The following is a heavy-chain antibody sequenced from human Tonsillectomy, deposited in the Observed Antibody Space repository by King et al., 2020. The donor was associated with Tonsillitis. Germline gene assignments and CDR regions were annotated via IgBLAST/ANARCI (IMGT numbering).Heavy chain of an antibody. J-gene: IGHJ4*02. CDR2: IHNTGTT. D-gene: IGHD3-10*01. CDR3: ARGWYGESPGDY. CDR1: GASISSGGHF. Sequence: QLQESGPGLVKPSQTLSLTCSVSGASISSGGHFWSWIRHPPGKGPEYIGYIHNTGTTYYNPSLKSRISISVDLSKNPFSLNVTSLTAADTAVYYCARGWYGESPGDYGAQGTRVTVSS. V-gene: IGHV4-31*03.